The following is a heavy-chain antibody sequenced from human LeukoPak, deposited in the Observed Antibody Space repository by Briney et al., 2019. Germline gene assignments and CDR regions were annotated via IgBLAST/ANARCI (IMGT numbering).Heavy chain of an antibody. Sequence: SETLSLTCTVSGGSISSSSYYWGWIRQPPGKGLEWIGSIYYSGSTYYNPSLKSRVTIYVDTSKNQFSLKLSSVTAADTAVYYCARHQYYDSSGFLGYWGQGTLVTVSS. CDR1: GGSISSSSYY. D-gene: IGHD3-22*01. CDR2: IYYSGST. V-gene: IGHV4-39*01. J-gene: IGHJ4*02. CDR3: ARHQYYDSSGFLGY.